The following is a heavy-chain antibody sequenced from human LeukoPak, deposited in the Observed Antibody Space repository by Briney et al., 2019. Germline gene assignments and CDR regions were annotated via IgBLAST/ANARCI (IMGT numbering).Heavy chain of an antibody. CDR2: ISTGSTTI. Sequence: GGSLRLSCAASGFTFSKYDMNWVRQAPGKGLEWVSYISTGSTTIYYADSVKGRFTISRDNAKNSLFLQMNSLRDEDTSVYYCWLRGPTWGEAWGQGTLVTVSS. CDR1: GFTFSKYD. V-gene: IGHV3-48*02. CDR3: WLRGPTWGEA. J-gene: IGHJ5*02. D-gene: IGHD1-26*01.